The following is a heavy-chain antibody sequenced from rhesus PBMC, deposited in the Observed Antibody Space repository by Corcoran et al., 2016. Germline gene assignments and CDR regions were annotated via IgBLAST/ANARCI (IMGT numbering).Heavy chain of an antibody. CDR3: ARDRTTVGYFDY. Sequence: QVQLQESGPGVVKPSETLSLTCAVSGYSISSGYDWSWIRQPPGKGLEWIGYFYGSSGSTNYNPSLKNRVTISKDTSKNQFSLKLSSVTAADTAVYYCARDRTTVGYFDYWGQGVLVTVSS. J-gene: IGHJ4*01. V-gene: IGHV4-76*01. CDR1: GYSISSGYD. D-gene: IGHD4-29*01. CDR2: FYGSSGST.